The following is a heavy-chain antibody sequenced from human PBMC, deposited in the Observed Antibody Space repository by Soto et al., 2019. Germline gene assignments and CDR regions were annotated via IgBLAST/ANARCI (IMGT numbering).Heavy chain of an antibody. V-gene: IGHV3-9*01. CDR2: ISWNSGSI. Sequence: EVQLVESGGGLVQPGRSLRLSCAASGFTFDDYAMHWVRQALGKGLEWVSGISWNSGSIGYADSVKGRFTISRDNAKNSLYLQMNSLRAEDTALYYCAKDHLPTTGGWFDPWGQGTLVTVSS. CDR1: GFTFDDYA. J-gene: IGHJ5*02. CDR3: AKDHLPTTGGWFDP. D-gene: IGHD4-4*01.